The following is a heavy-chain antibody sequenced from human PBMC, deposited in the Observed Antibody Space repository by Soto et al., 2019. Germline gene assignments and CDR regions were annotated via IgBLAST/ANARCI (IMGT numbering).Heavy chain of an antibody. CDR1: GFTFSNAW. Sequence: PGGSLRLSCAASGFTFSNAWMNWVRQAPGKGLEWVGRIKSKTDGGTTDYAAPVKGRFTISRDDSKNTLYLQMNSLKTEDTAVYYCTTEEIGYCSSTSCSGVESYYYYGMDVWGQGTTVTVSS. CDR3: TTEEIGYCSSTSCSGVESYYYYGMDV. CDR2: IKSKTDGGTT. D-gene: IGHD2-2*01. J-gene: IGHJ6*02. V-gene: IGHV3-15*07.